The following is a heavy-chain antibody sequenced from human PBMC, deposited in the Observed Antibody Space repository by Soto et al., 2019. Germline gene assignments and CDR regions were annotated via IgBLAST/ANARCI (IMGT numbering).Heavy chain of an antibody. Sequence: EVQLIESGGGLVQPGGSLRLSCAASGFTFSTSYMSWVRQAPGQGLEWLAVIKPDGSQQYYVDSVKGRFTISRDNAVNSLYLQIPSLRVEDTAVYYCGREWNGQQGFWGQGTLLTVSS. D-gene: IGHD6-13*01. J-gene: IGHJ4*02. CDR3: GREWNGQQGF. V-gene: IGHV3-7*01. CDR2: IKPDGSQQ. CDR1: GFTFSTSY.